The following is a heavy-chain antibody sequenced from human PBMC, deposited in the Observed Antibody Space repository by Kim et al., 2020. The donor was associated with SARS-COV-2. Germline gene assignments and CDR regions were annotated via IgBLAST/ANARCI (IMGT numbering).Heavy chain of an antibody. Sequence: SETLSLTCTVSGGSISSGGYYWSWIRQHPGKGLEWIGYIYYSGSTYYNPSLKSRVTISVDTSKNQFSLKLSSVTAADTAVYYCARERGVWFGELYSRYGMDVWGQGTTVTVSS. CDR1: GGSISSGGYY. D-gene: IGHD3-10*01. CDR3: ARERGVWFGELYSRYGMDV. J-gene: IGHJ6*02. V-gene: IGHV4-31*03. CDR2: IYYSGST.